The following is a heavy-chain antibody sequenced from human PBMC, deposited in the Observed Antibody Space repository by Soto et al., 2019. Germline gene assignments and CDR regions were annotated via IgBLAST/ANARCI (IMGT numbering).Heavy chain of an antibody. CDR3: ARGKGSRNTGDSFDY. CDR2: MWSNGVSK. J-gene: IGHJ4*02. CDR1: GFIFNNFG. D-gene: IGHD3-10*01. Sequence: GGSLRLSCAASGFIFNNFGMHWVLQAPGKGLEWVAVMWSNGVSKSNTDSVKGRITISRDSSKNTLYLELNTLTVEDTALYFCARGKGSRNTGDSFDYWGPGILVTVSS. V-gene: IGHV3-33*01.